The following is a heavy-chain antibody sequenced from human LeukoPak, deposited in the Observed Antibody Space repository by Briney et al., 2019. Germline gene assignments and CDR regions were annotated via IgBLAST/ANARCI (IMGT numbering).Heavy chain of an antibody. J-gene: IGHJ4*02. CDR1: GGSFSGYY. Sequence: PSETLSLTCAVYGGSFSGYYWSWIRQPPGKGLEWIGEINHSGSTNYNPSLKSRVTISVDTSKNQFSLKLSSVTAADTAVYYCARGQQWLVAPLWVYWGQGTLVTVSS. V-gene: IGHV4-34*01. CDR3: ARGQQWLVAPLWVY. CDR2: INHSGST. D-gene: IGHD6-19*01.